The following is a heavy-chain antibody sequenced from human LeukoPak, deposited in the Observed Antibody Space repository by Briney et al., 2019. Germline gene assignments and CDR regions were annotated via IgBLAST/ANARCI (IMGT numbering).Heavy chain of an antibody. J-gene: IGHJ4*02. CDR3: ARLETQLIVVVPAAFDY. D-gene: IGHD2-2*01. CDR1: GYSISSGYY. CDR2: IYHSGST. Sequence: PSETLSLTCAVSGYSISSGYYWGWIRQPPGKGLEWIGSIYHSGSTYYNPSLKSRVTISVDTSKNQFSLKLSSVTAADTAVYYCARLETQLIVVVPAAFDYWGQGTQVTVSS. V-gene: IGHV4-38-2*01.